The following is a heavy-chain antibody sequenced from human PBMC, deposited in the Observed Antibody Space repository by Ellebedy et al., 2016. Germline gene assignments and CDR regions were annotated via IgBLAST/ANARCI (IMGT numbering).Heavy chain of an antibody. V-gene: IGHV4-34*01. CDR3: ARAPGGIRVKNVKIDP. CDR1: GGSFSGYY. Sequence: SETLSLTCAVYGGSFSGYYWSWIRQPPGKGLEWIGEINHSGSTNYNPSLKSRVTISVDTSKNQFSLKLSSVTAADTAVYYCARAPGGIRVKNVKIDPWGQGTLVTVSS. D-gene: IGHD1-26*01. CDR2: INHSGST. J-gene: IGHJ5*02.